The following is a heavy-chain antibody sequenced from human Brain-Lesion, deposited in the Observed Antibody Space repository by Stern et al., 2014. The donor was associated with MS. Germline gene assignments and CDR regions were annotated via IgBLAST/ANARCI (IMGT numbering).Heavy chain of an antibody. Sequence: QVQLQESGPGLVKPSETLSLTCTVSGGSISSSSYYWGWIRQPPGKGLEWIGSIYYRGSTYYNPSLKSRVTISMDTSKNQFSLRLISVTAADTAVYFCAKLWLGELPESPFDYWGQGTLVTVSS. CDR3: AKLWLGELPESPFDY. D-gene: IGHD3-10*01. CDR2: IYYRGST. J-gene: IGHJ4*02. CDR1: GGSISSSSYY. V-gene: IGHV4-39*01.